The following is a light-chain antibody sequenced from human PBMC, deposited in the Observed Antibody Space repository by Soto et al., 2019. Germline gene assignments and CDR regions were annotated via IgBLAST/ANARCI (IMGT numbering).Light chain of an antibody. Sequence: SVLTQPPSASRTPGQTVSISCSGSNSNIASNTVNWYQHLPGTAPKLLIYYNNQRPSGVPDRFSGSKSGTSASLAISGLQSEDESDYYCAAWDDTLKRYVFGTGTKVTVL. CDR2: YNN. CDR3: AAWDDTLKRYV. J-gene: IGLJ1*01. V-gene: IGLV1-44*01. CDR1: NSNIASNT.